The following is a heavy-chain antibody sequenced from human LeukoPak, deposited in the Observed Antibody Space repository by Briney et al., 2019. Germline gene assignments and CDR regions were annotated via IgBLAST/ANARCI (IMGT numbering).Heavy chain of an antibody. CDR3: ARATVGATAFDY. D-gene: IGHD1-26*01. Sequence: SVKVSCKASGGTFSSYAISWVRQAPGQGLEWMGRIIPIFGIANYAQKFQGRVTITADKSTSTAYMELSSLRSEDTAVYYCARATVGATAFDYWGQGTLVTVFS. CDR2: IIPIFGIA. V-gene: IGHV1-69*04. J-gene: IGHJ4*02. CDR1: GGTFSSYA.